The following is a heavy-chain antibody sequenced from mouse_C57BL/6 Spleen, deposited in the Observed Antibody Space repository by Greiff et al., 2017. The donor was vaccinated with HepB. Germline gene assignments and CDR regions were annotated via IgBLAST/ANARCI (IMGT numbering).Heavy chain of an antibody. D-gene: IGHD1-1*01. Sequence: QVQLKESGAELVRPGASVTLSCKASGYTFTDYEMHWVKQTPVHGLEWIGAIDPETGGTAYNQKFKGKAILTADKSSSTAYMELRSLTSEDSAVYYCTRPPYYYGSSRYAMDYWGQGTSVTVSS. CDR2: IDPETGGT. CDR1: GYTFTDYE. J-gene: IGHJ4*01. CDR3: TRPPYYYGSSRYAMDY. V-gene: IGHV1-15*01.